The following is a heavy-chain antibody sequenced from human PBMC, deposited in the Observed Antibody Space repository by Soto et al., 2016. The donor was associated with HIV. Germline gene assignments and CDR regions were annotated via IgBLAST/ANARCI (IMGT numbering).Heavy chain of an antibody. D-gene: IGHD5-12*01. J-gene: IGHJ4*02. Sequence: VQLVESGGGVVQPGRSLRISCEVSGLIFTNYGMHWVRQAPGKGLEWVAVIWYDGTNKNYADSVKGRFIISRDNSKNTVYLRMNSLRVEDTGMYYCASPFDDSGYELDYVGQGTLVTVSS. CDR3: ASPFDDSGYELDY. V-gene: IGHV3-33*01. CDR2: IWYDGTNK. CDR1: GLIFTNYG.